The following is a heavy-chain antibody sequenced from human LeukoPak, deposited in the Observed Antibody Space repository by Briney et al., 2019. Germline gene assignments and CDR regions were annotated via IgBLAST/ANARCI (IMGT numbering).Heavy chain of an antibody. D-gene: IGHD6-13*01. Sequence: GGSLRLSCAASGFTFSTYWMRWVRQVPGKGLVWVSHVNGGGTSTSYVGSVKGRFTISRDNAKNMLYLQMNSLRADDTAVYYCARGAGGLDYWGQGILVTVSS. J-gene: IGHJ4*02. CDR1: GFTFSTYW. CDR3: ARGAGGLDY. V-gene: IGHV3-74*01. CDR2: VNGGGTST.